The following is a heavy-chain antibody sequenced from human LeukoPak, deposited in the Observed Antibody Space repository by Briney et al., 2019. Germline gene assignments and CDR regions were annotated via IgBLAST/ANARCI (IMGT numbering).Heavy chain of an antibody. CDR1: GGSISISNW. CDR2: IYHSGST. CDR3: ASVGQQLVLLTEYFQH. Sequence: PSGTLSLTCAVSGGSISISNWWSWVRQPPGKGLEWIGEIYHSGSTNYNPSLKSRVTISVDKSKNQFSLKLSSVTAADTAVYYCASVGQQLVLLTEYFQHWGQGTLVTVSS. D-gene: IGHD6-13*01. V-gene: IGHV4-4*02. J-gene: IGHJ1*01.